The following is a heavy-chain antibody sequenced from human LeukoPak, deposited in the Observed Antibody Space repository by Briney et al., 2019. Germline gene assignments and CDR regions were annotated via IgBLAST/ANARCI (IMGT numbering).Heavy chain of an antibody. D-gene: IGHD6-6*01. CDR2: ISGSGHDI. CDR1: GFTFSDSY. Sequence: PGGSLRLSCAASGFTFSDSYMTWVRQAPGKGVEWVAYISGSGHDINYSDSVKGRFTISRDDAKNSLYLQMSSLRVEDTAVYYCTRDPRHFDSCGQGTLVTVSS. V-gene: IGHV3-11*04. J-gene: IGHJ5*01. CDR3: TRDPRHFDS.